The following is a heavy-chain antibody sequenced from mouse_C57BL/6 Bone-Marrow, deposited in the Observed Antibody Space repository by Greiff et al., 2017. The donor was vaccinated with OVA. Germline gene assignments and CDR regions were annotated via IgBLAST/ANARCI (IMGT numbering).Heavy chain of an antibody. CDR3: ARVIYDGYYVFAY. Sequence: VQLQQSGAELVKPGASVKMSCKASGYTFTSYWITWVKQRPGQGLEWIGDIYPGSGSTNYNEKFKRKATLTVDTSSSTAYMQRSSLTSEDSAVYYCARVIYDGYYVFAYWGQGTLVTVSA. CDR2: IYPGSGST. J-gene: IGHJ3*01. V-gene: IGHV1-55*01. D-gene: IGHD2-3*01. CDR1: GYTFTSYW.